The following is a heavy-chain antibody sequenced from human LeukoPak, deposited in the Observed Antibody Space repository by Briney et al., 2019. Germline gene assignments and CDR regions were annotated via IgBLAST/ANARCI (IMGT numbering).Heavy chain of an antibody. J-gene: IGHJ6*04. Sequence: GGSLRLSCAASGFTFSSYAMSWVRQAPGKGLEWVSAISGSGGSTYYADSVKGRFTIFRDNSKNTLYLQMNSLRAEDTAVYYCAKLDYYDFWSGYGPGDVWGKGTTVTVSS. CDR1: GFTFSSYA. CDR3: AKLDYYDFWSGYGPGDV. CDR2: ISGSGGST. V-gene: IGHV3-23*01. D-gene: IGHD3-3*01.